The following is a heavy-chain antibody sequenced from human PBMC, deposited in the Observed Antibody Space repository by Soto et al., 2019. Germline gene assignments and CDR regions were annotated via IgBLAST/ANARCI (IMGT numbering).Heavy chain of an antibody. D-gene: IGHD6-6*01. J-gene: IGHJ3*02. V-gene: IGHV3-30*18. Sequence: GGSLILSCAASGFTFINNGIHWVRQAPGKGLECVAVISCDGSNEYYADSVRGRFTMPRDNSKNKLYLQMNSLRAEDTAIYYWAKLPRRYDASDIWGQGTMVRVSS. CDR3: AKLPRRYDASDI. CDR2: ISCDGSNE. CDR1: GFTFINNG.